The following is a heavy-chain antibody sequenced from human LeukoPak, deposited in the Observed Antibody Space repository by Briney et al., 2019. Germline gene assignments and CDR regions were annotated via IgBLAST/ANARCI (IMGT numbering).Heavy chain of an antibody. J-gene: IGHJ6*02. D-gene: IGHD2-15*01. Sequence: GASVKVSCKASGGTFSSYAISWVRQAPGQGLEWMGRIIPILGIANYAQKFQGRVTITADKSTSTAYMELSSLRSEDTAVYYCARGLVVVVAANHPYYYGMDVWGQGTTVTVSS. CDR1: GGTFSSYA. CDR2: IIPILGIA. V-gene: IGHV1-69*04. CDR3: ARGLVVVVAANHPYYYGMDV.